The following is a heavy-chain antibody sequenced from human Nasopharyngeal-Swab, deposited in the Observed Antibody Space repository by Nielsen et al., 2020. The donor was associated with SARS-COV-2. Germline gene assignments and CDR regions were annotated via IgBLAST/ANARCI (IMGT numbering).Heavy chain of an antibody. J-gene: IGHJ6*02. CDR1: GYRFPDYW. D-gene: IGHD1-26*01. Sequence: GESLKISCATSGYRFPDYWIAWVRQAPGKGLECMGTIFPGDSDTRYSPSFEGRVTISVDQSITTAYLHWTSLKASDTAKYYCAIGAAVGTLFHGMDVWGQGTMVTVSS. V-gene: IGHV5-51*01. CDR3: AIGAAVGTLFHGMDV. CDR2: IFPGDSDT.